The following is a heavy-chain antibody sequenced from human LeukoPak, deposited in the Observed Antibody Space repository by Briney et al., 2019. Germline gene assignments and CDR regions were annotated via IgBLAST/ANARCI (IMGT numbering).Heavy chain of an antibody. CDR3: ARASSGC. D-gene: IGHD3-10*01. CDR1: GGSISSSSYY. CDR2: ISSSGSTI. V-gene: IGHV3-11*04. Sequence: LSLTCTVSGGSISSSSYYWGWIRQPPGKGLEWVSYISSSGSTIYYADSVKGRFTISRDNAKNSLYLQMNSLRAEDTAAYYCARASSGCWGQGTLVTVSS. J-gene: IGHJ4*02.